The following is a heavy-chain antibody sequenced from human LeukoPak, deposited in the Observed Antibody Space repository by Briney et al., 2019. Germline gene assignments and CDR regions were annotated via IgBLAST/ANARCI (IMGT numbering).Heavy chain of an antibody. CDR1: GYTFTGYY. CDR2: IIPIFGTA. D-gene: IGHD5-18*01. J-gene: IGHJ4*02. CDR3: ARQSRGYSYGGYDY. Sequence: SVKVSCKASGYTFTGYYMHWVRQAPGQGLEWMGGIIPIFGTANYAQKFQGRVTITTDESTSTAYMELSSLRSEDTAVYYCARQSRGYSYGGYDYWGQGTLVTVSS. V-gene: IGHV1-69*05.